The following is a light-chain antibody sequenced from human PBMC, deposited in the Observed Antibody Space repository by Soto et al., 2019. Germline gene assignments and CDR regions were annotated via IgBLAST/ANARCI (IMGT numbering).Light chain of an antibody. J-gene: IGLJ1*01. Sequence: QSVLTQPPSVSGAPGQRVTISCSGTSSSIGAGYEVHWYHQLPGTAPKLVVSGNGNRPSGVPDRLSGSKSGTSASLAITGLQAEDEADYYCQSYDISLHNYVFGTGTKVTV. V-gene: IGLV1-40*01. CDR2: GNG. CDR1: SSSIGAGYE. CDR3: QSYDISLHNYV.